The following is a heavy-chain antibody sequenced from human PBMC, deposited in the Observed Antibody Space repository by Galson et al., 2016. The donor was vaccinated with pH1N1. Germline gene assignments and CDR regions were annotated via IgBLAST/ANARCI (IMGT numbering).Heavy chain of an antibody. V-gene: IGHV4-38-2*01. CDR3: AKVSFSGASDFYDH. Sequence: ETLSLTCDVSGFSISSGYYWGWIRQSPGRGLDWMGNINHNNGPAYYDPSLRDRVTMSVDTSKNQFTLKLSSVTAAVTAMYYCAKVSFSGASDFYDHWGRGILVIVSS. J-gene: IGHJ4*02. CDR2: INHNNGPA. D-gene: IGHD3-10*01. CDR1: GFSISSGYY.